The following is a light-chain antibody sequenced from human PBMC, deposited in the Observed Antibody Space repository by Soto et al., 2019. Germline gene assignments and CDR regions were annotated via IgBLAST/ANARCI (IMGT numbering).Light chain of an antibody. Sequence: EIVLTQSPGTLSLSPGERVTLSCRASQSVSSSYLAWYQQKPGQAPRLLIYGASSRATGIPDRFSGSGSGTDFTLTISRLEPEDFAVYYCQQYGRSPSTFGGGTKVEIK. CDR2: GAS. V-gene: IGKV3-20*01. J-gene: IGKJ4*01. CDR1: QSVSSSY. CDR3: QQYGRSPST.